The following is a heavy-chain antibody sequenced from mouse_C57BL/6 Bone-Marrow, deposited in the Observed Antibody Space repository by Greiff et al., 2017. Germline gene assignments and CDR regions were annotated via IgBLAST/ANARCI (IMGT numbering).Heavy chain of an antibody. Sequence: EVQLQQSVAELVRPGASVKLSCTASGFNIKNTYMNWVKQRPEQGLEWIGGIDPANGNTKYAPKFQGKATLTADTSSNTAYRPLSSLTSVDTAIYYCARGGHWFAYWGQGTLVTVSA. CDR1: GFNIKNTY. V-gene: IGHV14-3*01. J-gene: IGHJ3*01. CDR2: IDPANGNT. CDR3: ARGGHWFAY.